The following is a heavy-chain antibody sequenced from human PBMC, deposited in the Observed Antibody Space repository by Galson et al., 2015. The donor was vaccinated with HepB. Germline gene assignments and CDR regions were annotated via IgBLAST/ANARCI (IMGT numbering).Heavy chain of an antibody. CDR2: ISHDGDNK. J-gene: IGHJ5*02. CDR1: GFTFSSYA. Sequence: SCAASGFTFSSYAMHWVRQAPGKGLEWVAFISHDGDNKFYADSVRGRFTISRDNSKNTLSLQMNNLRAEDTAVFHCAKAHTFFYYDSPRWGWFDPWGQGILVTVSS. V-gene: IGHV3-30*18. D-gene: IGHD3-22*01. CDR3: AKAHTFFYYDSPRWGWFDP.